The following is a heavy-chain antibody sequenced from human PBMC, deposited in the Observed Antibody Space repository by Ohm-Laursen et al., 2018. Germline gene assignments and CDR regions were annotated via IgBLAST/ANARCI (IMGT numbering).Heavy chain of an antibody. CDR1: GFIFGDYA. D-gene: IGHD3-22*01. CDR3: TRGSRPTFYYDL. CDR2: TRNKAFRGTT. V-gene: IGHV3-49*04. Sequence: SLRLSCAASGFIFGDYAINWVRQAPGKGLEWVGFTRNKAFRGTTEYAASVRGRFTISRDDSKSIAYLEMNNLQTEDTAVYYCTRGSRPTFYYDLWGQGTLVTVSS. J-gene: IGHJ4*02.